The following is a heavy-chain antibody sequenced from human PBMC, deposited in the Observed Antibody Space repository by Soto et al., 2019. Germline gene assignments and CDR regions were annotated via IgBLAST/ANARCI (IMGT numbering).Heavy chain of an antibody. Sequence: QVQLVESGGGVVQPGRSLRLSCAASGFTFSSYAMHWVRQAPGKGLEWVAVISYDGSNKYYADSVKGRFTISRDNSKNTRYLQMNSLRAEDTAVYYCARAPTTVVTPYYFDLWGRGTLVTVSS. D-gene: IGHD4-17*01. CDR3: ARAPTTVVTPYYFDL. J-gene: IGHJ2*01. CDR2: ISYDGSNK. CDR1: GFTFSSYA. V-gene: IGHV3-30-3*01.